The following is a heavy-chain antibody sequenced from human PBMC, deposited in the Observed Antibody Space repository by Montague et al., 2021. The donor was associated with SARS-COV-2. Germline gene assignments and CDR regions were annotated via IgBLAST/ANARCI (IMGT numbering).Heavy chain of an antibody. D-gene: IGHD4-17*01. CDR2: IYDSGST. J-gene: IGHJ4*02. V-gene: IGHV4-59*02. CDR3: ARENTVTTFGGPYYIDS. Sequence: SETLSLTCIVSGSSVRSYYWCWIWQPPGKGLEWIGYIYDSGSTNSNPSSKSRVTISVDTSKNQFSLKLSSVTAADTAVYYCARENTVTTFGGPYYIDSWGQGTLVTVSA. CDR1: GSSVRSYY.